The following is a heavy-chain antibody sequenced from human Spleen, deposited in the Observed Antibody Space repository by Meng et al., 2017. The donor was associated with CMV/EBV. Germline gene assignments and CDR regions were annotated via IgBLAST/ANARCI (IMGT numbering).Heavy chain of an antibody. V-gene: IGHV4-30-4*01. Sequence: QEQLQTSGPGLVKPSQTLSLTCTVSGGSISSSNYYWSWIRQPPGKGLEWSGHIYNSGSTYYNPSLKSRITISVDTSKNQFSLKLSSVTAADTAVYYCARGQKGYFDLWGRGALVTVSS. J-gene: IGHJ2*01. CDR3: ARGQKGYFDL. CDR2: IYNSGST. CDR1: GGSISSSNYY.